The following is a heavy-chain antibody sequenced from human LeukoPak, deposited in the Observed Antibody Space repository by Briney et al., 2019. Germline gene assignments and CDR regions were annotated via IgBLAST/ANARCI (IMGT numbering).Heavy chain of an antibody. CDR1: GYTYTNYV. D-gene: IGHD5-12*01. CDR3: ASIEGYSGYDIPPDAFDI. Sequence: GASLKVSCKASGYTYTNYVMHWVRQAAGQRLEWMGWINAGTGYTKYSQNSDGRVTFSSDESASTAYMELSSVTAADTAVYYCASIEGYSGYDIPPDAFDIWGQGTMVTVSS. V-gene: IGHV1-3*01. J-gene: IGHJ3*02. CDR2: INAGTGYT.